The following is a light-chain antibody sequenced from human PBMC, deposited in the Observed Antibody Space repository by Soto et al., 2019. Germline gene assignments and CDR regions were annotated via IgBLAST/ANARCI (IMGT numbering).Light chain of an antibody. CDR1: ESIFSW. V-gene: IGKV1-5*01. CDR2: DAS. J-gene: IGKJ1*01. Sequence: DIQMTQSPSTLSASVGDRVTITCRASESIFSWLAWYQQKPGKAPKLLIYDASTLEGGVPSRFRGSGSGTEFTITISGLQPDDFATYHCQQYNSFSWTFGQGTKVEVK. CDR3: QQYNSFSWT.